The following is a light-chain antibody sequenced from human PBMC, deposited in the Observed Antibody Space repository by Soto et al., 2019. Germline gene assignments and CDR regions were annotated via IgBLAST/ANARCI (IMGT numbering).Light chain of an antibody. CDR1: SSDVGGYNY. Sequence: QSVLTQPASVSWSPGQSITISCTGTSSDVGGYNYVSWLQQHPGKVHKLIIYDVSSRPSGVSNRFSGSKSGNTASLTISGLQAEDEADYYCTSYTSSNTHVFGGGTKVTVL. V-gene: IGLV2-14*01. CDR3: TSYTSSNTHV. J-gene: IGLJ1*01. CDR2: DVS.